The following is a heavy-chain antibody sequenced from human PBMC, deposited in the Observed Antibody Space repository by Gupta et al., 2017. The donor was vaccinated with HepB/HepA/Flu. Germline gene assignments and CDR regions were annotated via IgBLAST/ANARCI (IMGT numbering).Heavy chain of an antibody. Sequence: QGLLLQSGPEVKKPGASMKVSCKASGYMFSRYGISWLRQAPGQGLEWMGWISTFTGNTHSAQKFQGRNTMTMDTLITTAYVEVRGLRSDDTAKYYCARNNLRVDVVIVGPYSMDVWGNGITVIVS. CDR3: ARNNLRVDVVIVGPYSMDV. CDR2: ISTFTGNT. D-gene: IGHD3-22*01. J-gene: IGHJ6*03. V-gene: IGHV1-18*01. CDR1: GYMFSRYG.